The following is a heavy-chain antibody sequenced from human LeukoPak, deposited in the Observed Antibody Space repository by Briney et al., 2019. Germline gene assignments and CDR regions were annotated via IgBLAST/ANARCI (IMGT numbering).Heavy chain of an antibody. D-gene: IGHD6-19*01. CDR1: GFTFSSYG. V-gene: IGHV3-33*01. CDR3: ARDYYSSGWTFDY. CDR2: IWYDGSNK. Sequence: PGGSLRLSCAASGFTFSSYGMHWVRQAPGKGLEWVAVIWYDGSNKYYADSVKGRFTISRDNSKNTLYLQMNSLRAEDTAVYYCARDYYSSGWTFDYWGQGTLVTVSS. J-gene: IGHJ4*02.